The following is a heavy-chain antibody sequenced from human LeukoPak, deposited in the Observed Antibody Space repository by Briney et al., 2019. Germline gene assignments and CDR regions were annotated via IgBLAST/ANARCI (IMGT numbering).Heavy chain of an antibody. D-gene: IGHD6-13*01. Sequence: PTGGSLRLSCAASGFTFSNSWMSWVRLAPGKGLEWVSAISGSGGSTYYADSVKGRFTISRDNSKNTLYLQMNSLRAEDTAVYYCANGMSSSWYTEYFQHWGQGTLVTVSS. CDR3: ANGMSSSWYTEYFQH. CDR1: GFTFSNSW. V-gene: IGHV3-23*01. J-gene: IGHJ1*01. CDR2: ISGSGGST.